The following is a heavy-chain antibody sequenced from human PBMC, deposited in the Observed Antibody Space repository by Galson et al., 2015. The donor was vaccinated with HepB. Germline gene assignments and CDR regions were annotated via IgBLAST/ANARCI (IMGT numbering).Heavy chain of an antibody. D-gene: IGHD2-21*01. Sequence: SLRLSCAASGFTFSNYAMSWVRQVPGKEFQWVSAISGSGDSTYYADSVKGRFTISRDNSKNTLFLQMDGLRAEDRAMYYCARERSQSYSGDWGQGALVAVSS. CDR2: ISGSGDST. CDR1: GFTFSNYA. V-gene: IGHV3-23*01. J-gene: IGHJ4*02. CDR3: ARERSQSYSGD.